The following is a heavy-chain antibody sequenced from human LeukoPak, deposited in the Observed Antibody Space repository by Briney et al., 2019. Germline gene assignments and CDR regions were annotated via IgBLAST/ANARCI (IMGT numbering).Heavy chain of an antibody. Sequence: GGPLRLSCAASGFTFDDYAMHWVRQAPGKGLEWVSGISWNSGSIGYADSVKGRFTISRDNAKNSLYLQMNSLRAEDTALYYCAKDIYSNYYDSSGEGYFDYWGQGTLVTVSS. J-gene: IGHJ4*02. CDR3: AKDIYSNYYDSSGEGYFDY. CDR1: GFTFDDYA. CDR2: ISWNSGSI. D-gene: IGHD3-22*01. V-gene: IGHV3-9*01.